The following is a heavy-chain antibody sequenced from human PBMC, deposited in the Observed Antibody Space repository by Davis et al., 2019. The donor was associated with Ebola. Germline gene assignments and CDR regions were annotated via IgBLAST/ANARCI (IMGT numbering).Heavy chain of an antibody. V-gene: IGHV3-23*01. CDR1: GFVFRNYV. Sequence: GESLKISCAASGFVFRNYVMSWVRQAPGKGLEWVSTLGTSADTYYADSVKGRFTISRDNSKNTLYLQMNGLRVEDTAIYYCAKGTSNIWFDIWGQGTNVTVSS. CDR3: AKGTSNIWFDI. CDR2: LGTSADT. J-gene: IGHJ3*02. D-gene: IGHD3-3*02.